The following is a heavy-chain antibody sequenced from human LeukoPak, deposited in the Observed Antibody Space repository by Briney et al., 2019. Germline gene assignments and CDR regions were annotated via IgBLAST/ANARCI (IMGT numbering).Heavy chain of an antibody. J-gene: IGHJ5*02. V-gene: IGHV5-51*01. CDR1: GYTFTSYW. Sequence: GESLKISCKAFGYTFTSYWIGWVRQMPGKGLEWMGIIYPGDSDTRYSPSFQGQVTISADKSISTAYLQWSSLKASDTAMYYCARNPYSSGPRWEWFDPWGQGTLVTVSS. CDR2: IYPGDSDT. CDR3: ARNPYSSGPRWEWFDP. D-gene: IGHD6-19*01.